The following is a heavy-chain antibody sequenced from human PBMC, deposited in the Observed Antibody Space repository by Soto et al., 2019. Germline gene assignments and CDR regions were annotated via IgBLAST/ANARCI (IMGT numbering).Heavy chain of an antibody. CDR2: ISAYNGNT. CDR1: GYTFTSYG. J-gene: IGHJ5*02. CDR3: ARVRKGRSFVGSWFDP. V-gene: IGHV1-18*01. D-gene: IGHD3-10*01. Sequence: ASVKVSCKASGYTFTSYGISWVGQAPGQGLEWMVCISAYNGNTNYAQKLQGRVTMTTDTSPSTAYMELGNLRSDDTAVYYCARVRKGRSFVGSWFDPLGQGTLVNVSS.